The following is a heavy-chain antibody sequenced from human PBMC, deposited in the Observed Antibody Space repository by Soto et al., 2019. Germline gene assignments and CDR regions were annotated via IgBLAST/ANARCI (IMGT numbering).Heavy chain of an antibody. CDR2: IYYSGST. Sequence: QLQLQESGPGLVKPSETLSLTCTVSGGSISSSSYYWGWIRQPPGKWLEWIGSIYYSGSTYYNPCLKSRVTISVDTSKNQFSLKLSSVTAADTAVYYCARHTPAISISDHWGQGTLVTVSS. CDR3: ARHTPAISISDH. CDR1: GGSISSSSYY. V-gene: IGHV4-39*01. J-gene: IGHJ4*02. D-gene: IGHD2-15*01.